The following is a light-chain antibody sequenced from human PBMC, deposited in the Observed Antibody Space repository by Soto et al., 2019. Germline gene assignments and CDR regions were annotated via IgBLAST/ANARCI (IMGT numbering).Light chain of an antibody. V-gene: IGLV2-14*01. CDR2: EIS. CDR3: TSYTATNTVV. Sequence: QSVLTQPASVSGSPGQWITISCTGTSSDIIGYDYVSWYQQHPGKAPKLIIYEISNRPSGVSNRFSGSKSGNTASLTISGLQAADEADYYCTSYTATNTVVFGGGTKLTVL. CDR1: SSDIIGYDY. J-gene: IGLJ2*01.